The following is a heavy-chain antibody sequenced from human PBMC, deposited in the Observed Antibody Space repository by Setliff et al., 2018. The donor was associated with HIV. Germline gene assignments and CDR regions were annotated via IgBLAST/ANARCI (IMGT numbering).Heavy chain of an antibody. J-gene: IGHJ4*02. CDR2: INWNGGST. D-gene: IGHD4-17*01. CDR1: GFRFDDYG. V-gene: IGHV3-20*04. Sequence: PGGSLRLSCAASGFRFDDYGMNWVRQVPGKGLEWVSIINWNGGSTGYADSVKGRFTISRDNARNSLYLQMNSLRAEDTALYYCARQGLLRWYFDTWGQGTQVTVS. CDR3: ARQGLLRWYFDT.